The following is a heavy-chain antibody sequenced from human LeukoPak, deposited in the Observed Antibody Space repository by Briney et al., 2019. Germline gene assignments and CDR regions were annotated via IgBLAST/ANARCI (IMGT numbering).Heavy chain of an antibody. CDR1: GGSISSYY. D-gene: IGHD1-26*01. J-gene: IGHJ4*02. CDR3: ASTKRSGSYLFDY. V-gene: IGHV4-59*01. CDR2: IYYSGST. Sequence: SETLSLTCTVSGGSISSYYWSWIRQPPGKGLEWIGYIYYSGSTNYNPSLKSRVTISVDTSKNQFSLKLSSVTAADTAVYYCASTKRSGSYLFDYWGQGTLVTVSS.